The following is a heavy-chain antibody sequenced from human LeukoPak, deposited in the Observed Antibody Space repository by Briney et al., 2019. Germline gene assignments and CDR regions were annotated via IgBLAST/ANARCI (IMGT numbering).Heavy chain of an antibody. CDR3: AKDLIAVAGMDASDI. V-gene: IGHV3-30*04. J-gene: IGHJ3*02. Sequence: PGRSLRLSCAASGFTFSSYAMQWVRQAPGKGLEWVAGISYDGSNTYYVGSVKGRFTISRDNSKNTLYLQMNSLRAEDTAVYHCAKDLIAVAGMDASDIWGQGTMVTVSS. D-gene: IGHD6-19*01. CDR1: GFTFSSYA. CDR2: ISYDGSNT.